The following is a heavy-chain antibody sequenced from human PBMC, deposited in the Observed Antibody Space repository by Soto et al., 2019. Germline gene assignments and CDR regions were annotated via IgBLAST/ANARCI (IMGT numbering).Heavy chain of an antibody. Sequence: EVQLVESRGGLVKPGGSLRLSCAASGFTFSNAWMSWVRQAPGKGLEWVGRIKSKTDGGTTDYAAPVKGRFTISRDDSKNTLYLQMNSLKTEDTAVYYCTIGRYDPHAFDIWGQGTMVTVSS. CDR2: IKSKTDGGTT. J-gene: IGHJ3*02. CDR1: GFTFSNAW. CDR3: TIGRYDPHAFDI. V-gene: IGHV3-15*01. D-gene: IGHD3-3*01.